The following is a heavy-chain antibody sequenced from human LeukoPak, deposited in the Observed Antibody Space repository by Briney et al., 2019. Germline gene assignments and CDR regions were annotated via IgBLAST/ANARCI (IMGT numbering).Heavy chain of an antibody. CDR3: ARPEVATTYFDF. J-gene: IGHJ4*02. CDR2: LTPIFGTA. Sequence: SVKVSCTVSGGTFSTYEINWVRQAPGQGLEWMGGLTPIFGTANYAQKFQGRVKITADESTSTGCMELSSLTSEDTAVYYCARPEVATTYFDFWGQGTLVTVSS. D-gene: IGHD5-12*01. CDR1: GGTFSTYE. V-gene: IGHV1-69*13.